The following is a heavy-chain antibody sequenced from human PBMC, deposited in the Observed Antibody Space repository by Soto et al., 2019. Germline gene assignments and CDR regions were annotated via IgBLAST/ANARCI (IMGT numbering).Heavy chain of an antibody. V-gene: IGHV4-31*03. CDR3: ATLGLTDYGDSDYYYYYGMDV. CDR2: IYYSGST. CDR1: GGSISSGGYY. Sequence: QVQLQESGPGLVKPSQTLSLTCTVSGGSISSGGYYWSWIRQHPGKGLEWIGYIYYSGSTYYNPSLESRVTISVEASKSQFSLRLSSVTAADTAVYYWATLGLTDYGDSDYYYYYGMDVWGQGTTVTVSS. D-gene: IGHD4-17*01. J-gene: IGHJ6*02.